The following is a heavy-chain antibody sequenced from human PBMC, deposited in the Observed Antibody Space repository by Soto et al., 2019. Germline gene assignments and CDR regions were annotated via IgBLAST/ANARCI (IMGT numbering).Heavy chain of an antibody. CDR1: GHSLSSGGYY. CDR2: IYFTGST. V-gene: IGHV4-31*03. D-gene: IGHD2-15*01. J-gene: IGHJ4*02. CDR3: ARGGGYDSFDF. Sequence: SETLSLTCTVSGHSLSSGGYYWSWIRQHPGKGLEWVGYIYFTGSTLYNPSLKSRLAMSLDTSKNQFSLKLGSVTAADKAVYYCARGGGYDSFDFWGQGIQVTVSS.